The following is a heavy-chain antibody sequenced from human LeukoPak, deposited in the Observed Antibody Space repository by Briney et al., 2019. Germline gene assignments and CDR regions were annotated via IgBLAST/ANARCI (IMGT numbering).Heavy chain of an antibody. J-gene: IGHJ5*02. D-gene: IGHD3-10*01. V-gene: IGHV4-59*01. CDR2: IYYSGST. CDR1: GGSISSYY. Sequence: PSETLSLTCTVSGGSISSYYWSWIRQPPAKGLEWIGYIYYSGSTYYKPSLKSRVTISVDTSKNQFSLKLSSVTAADTAVYYCARGGYYGSGNDFRFDPWGQGTLVTVSS. CDR3: ARGGYYGSGNDFRFDP.